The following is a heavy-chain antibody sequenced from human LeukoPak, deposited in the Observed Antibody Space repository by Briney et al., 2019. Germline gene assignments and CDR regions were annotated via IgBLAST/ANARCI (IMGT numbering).Heavy chain of an antibody. CDR2: IRSKAYGGTT. CDR1: GFTFCDYA. D-gene: IGHD6-6*01. Sequence: TGGSLRLSCTASGFTFCDYAMSWFRQAPGKGLEWVGFIRSKAYGGTTEYAASVKGRFTISRDDSKSIAYLQMNSLKTEDTAVYYCTRQYSLKIDYWGQGTLVTVSS. CDR3: TRQYSLKIDY. V-gene: IGHV3-49*03. J-gene: IGHJ4*02.